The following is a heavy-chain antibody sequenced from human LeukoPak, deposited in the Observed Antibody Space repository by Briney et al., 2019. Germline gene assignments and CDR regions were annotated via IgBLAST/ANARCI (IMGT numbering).Heavy chain of an antibody. CDR1: GYTFTSYA. Sequence: ASVKVSCKASGYTFTSYAMNWVRQAPGQGLEWMGWINTNTGNPTYAQGFTGRFVFSLDTSVSTAYLQISSLKAEDTAVYYCARDGCSGGSCYWFDPWGQGTLVTVSS. D-gene: IGHD2-15*01. J-gene: IGHJ5*02. CDR2: INTNTGNP. CDR3: ARDGCSGGSCYWFDP. V-gene: IGHV7-4-1*02.